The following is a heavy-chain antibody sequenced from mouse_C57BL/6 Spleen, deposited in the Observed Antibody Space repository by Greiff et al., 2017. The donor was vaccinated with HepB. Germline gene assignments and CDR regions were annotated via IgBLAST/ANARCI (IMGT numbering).Heavy chain of an antibody. V-gene: IGHV5-16*01. CDR2: INYDGSST. CDR3: GRGGYDGYSYYFDY. D-gene: IGHD2-3*01. CDR1: GCTFSDYY. Sequence: EVMLVESEGGLVQPGSSMKLSCTASGCTFSDYYMAWVRQVPEKGLEWVANINYDGSSTYYLDSLKSRFIISRDNAKNILYLQMSSLKSEDTATYYCGRGGYDGYSYYFDYWGQGTTLTVSS. J-gene: IGHJ2*01.